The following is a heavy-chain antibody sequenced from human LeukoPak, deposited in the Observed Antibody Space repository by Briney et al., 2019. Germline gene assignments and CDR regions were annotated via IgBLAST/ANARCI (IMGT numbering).Heavy chain of an antibody. CDR3: AREKEYYAYVWGSYRSGGYDY. V-gene: IGHV3-74*01. D-gene: IGHD3-16*02. J-gene: IGHJ4*02. Sequence: GGSLRLSCAASGFTFSSYWMHWVRQAPGKRLVWVSRINSDGSSTSYADSVKGRFTISRHNAKNTLYLQMNSLRAEDTAVYYCAREKEYYAYVWGSYRSGGYDYWGQGTLVTVSS. CDR1: GFTFSSYW. CDR2: INSDGSST.